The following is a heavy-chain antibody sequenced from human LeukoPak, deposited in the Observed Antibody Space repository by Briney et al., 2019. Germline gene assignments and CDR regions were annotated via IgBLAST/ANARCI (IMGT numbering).Heavy chain of an antibody. Sequence: SETLSLTCTVSGGSISSSSYYWGWIRQPPGKGLEWIGSIYYSGSTYYNPSLKSRVTISVDTSKNQFSLKLSSVTAADTAVYYCARQPYVWGSYRQSYYFDYWGQGTLVTVSS. CDR2: IYYSGST. CDR1: GGSISSSSYY. V-gene: IGHV4-39*07. D-gene: IGHD3-16*02. CDR3: ARQPYVWGSYRQSYYFDY. J-gene: IGHJ4*02.